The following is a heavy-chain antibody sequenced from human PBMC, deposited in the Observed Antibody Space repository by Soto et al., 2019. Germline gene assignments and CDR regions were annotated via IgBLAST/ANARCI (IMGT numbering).Heavy chain of an antibody. CDR2: ISAYNGNT. CDR1: CYTFTSYG. V-gene: IGHV1-18*04. D-gene: IGHD3-22*01. Sequence: SVKVSFKASCYTFTSYGISWVRQAPGQGLEWMGWISAYNGNTNYAQKLQGRVTMTTDTSTSTAYMELRSLRSDDTAVYYCARAGPTYYYDSSGYSDYWGQGTLVTVSS. J-gene: IGHJ4*02. CDR3: ARAGPTYYYDSSGYSDY.